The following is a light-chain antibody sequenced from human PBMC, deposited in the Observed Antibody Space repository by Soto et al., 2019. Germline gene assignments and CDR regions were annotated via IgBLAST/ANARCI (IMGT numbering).Light chain of an antibody. V-gene: IGKV3-11*01. Sequence: EIVLTQSPATLSLSPGERATLSCRASQSVSNYLAWYQQRPGQAPRLLIYDASNRATGIPVRFSGSGSGTDFTLTISGLEPEDFAIYYCQHRNNRPFSFGPGTKVDIK. J-gene: IGKJ3*01. CDR3: QHRNNRPFS. CDR2: DAS. CDR1: QSVSNY.